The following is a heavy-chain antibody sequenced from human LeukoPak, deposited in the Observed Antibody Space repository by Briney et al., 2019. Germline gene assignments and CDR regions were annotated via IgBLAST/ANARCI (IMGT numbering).Heavy chain of an antibody. J-gene: IGHJ4*02. CDR3: ARADRSGGLYYFDY. V-gene: IGHV4-34*01. D-gene: IGHD3-10*01. Sequence: PSETLSLTCAVYGGSFSGYYWSWIRQPPGKGLEWIGEINHSGSTNYNPSLKSRVTISVDTSKNQFSLKLSSVTAADTAVYYCARADRSGGLYYFDYWGQGTLVTVSS. CDR2: INHSGST. CDR1: GGSFSGYY.